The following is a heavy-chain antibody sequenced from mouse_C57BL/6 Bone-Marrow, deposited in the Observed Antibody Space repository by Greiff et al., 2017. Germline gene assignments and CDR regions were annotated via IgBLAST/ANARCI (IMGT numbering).Heavy chain of an antibody. D-gene: IGHD2-1*01. Sequence: VQLQQSGPELVKPGASVKLSCKASGYTFTSYDINWVKQRPGQGLEWIGWIYPRDGSTKYNEKFKGKATLTADKSSSTAYMQLSSLTSEDSAVYDCAREPHYYGYWYFDVWGTGTTVTVSS. CDR3: AREPHYYGYWYFDV. J-gene: IGHJ1*03. V-gene: IGHV1-85*01. CDR2: IYPRDGST. CDR1: GYTFTSYD.